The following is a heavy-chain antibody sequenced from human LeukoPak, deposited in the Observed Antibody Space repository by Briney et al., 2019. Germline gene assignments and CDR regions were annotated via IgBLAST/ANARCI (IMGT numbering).Heavy chain of an antibody. V-gene: IGHV3-30*03. J-gene: IGHJ4*02. D-gene: IGHD4-17*01. CDR3: ARDHGYGDYGLDY. CDR2: ISYDGRQT. Sequence: GRSLRLSCAASGFTFSSYGMHWVRQAPGKGLEWVAVISYDGRQTYYADSVKGRFTISRDNSKSTVYLQMNSLSEDTAVYYCARDHGYGDYGLDYWGQGTLVTVSS. CDR1: GFTFSSYG.